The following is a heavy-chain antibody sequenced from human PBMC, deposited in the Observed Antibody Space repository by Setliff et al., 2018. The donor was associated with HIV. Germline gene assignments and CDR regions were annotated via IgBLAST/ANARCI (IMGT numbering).Heavy chain of an antibody. V-gene: IGHV2-5*01. CDR3: VHRLGLGDYNKNTFDY. Sequence: SGPTLVNPTQTLTLTCTFSGFSLRTSGVGVGWIRQPPGKALEWLALIYWKDDKRYSPSLKSRVTITKDTSKNQVVLTMTNMDAVDTATYYCVHRLGLGDYNKNTFDYWGQGTLVTVSS. J-gene: IGHJ4*02. CDR2: IYWKDDK. D-gene: IGHD4-4*01. CDR1: GFSLRTSGVG.